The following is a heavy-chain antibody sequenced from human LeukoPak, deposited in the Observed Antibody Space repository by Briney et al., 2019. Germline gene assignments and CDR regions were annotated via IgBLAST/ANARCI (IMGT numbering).Heavy chain of an antibody. CDR3: AKPPGPIVSKDY. CDR2: ISGSGGST. CDR1: GFTFSSYA. Sequence: GGSLRLSCAASGFTFSSYAMSWVRQAPGKGLEWVSAISGSGGSTYYADSVRGRFTISRDNSKNTLYLQMNSLRAEDTAVYYCAKPPGPIVSKDYWGQGTLVTVSS. D-gene: IGHD2-15*01. V-gene: IGHV3-23*01. J-gene: IGHJ4*02.